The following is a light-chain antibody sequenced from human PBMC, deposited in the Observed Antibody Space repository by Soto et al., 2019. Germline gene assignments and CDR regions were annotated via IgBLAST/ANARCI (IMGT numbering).Light chain of an antibody. V-gene: IGLV1-47*01. CDR1: SSNIGSNY. Sequence: QSVLTQPPSASVTPGQRVTISCSGSSSNIGSNYVYWYQQLPGTAPKLLIYKNYQRPSGVPDRFSGSKSGTSASLAISGLRSEDGADYYCAAWDDSLSGYVFGTGSKVTVL. CDR3: AAWDDSLSGYV. CDR2: KNY. J-gene: IGLJ1*01.